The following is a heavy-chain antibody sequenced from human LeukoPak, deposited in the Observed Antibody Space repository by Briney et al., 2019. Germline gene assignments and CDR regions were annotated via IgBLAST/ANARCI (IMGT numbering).Heavy chain of an antibody. Sequence: PSGTLSLTCAVSGGSISSSNWWSWVRQPPGKGLEWIGEIYHSGSTNYNPSLKSRVTISVDRSKNQFSLKLSSVTAADTAVYYCARDRLEPYCSSTSCPGYWFDPWGQGTLVTVSS. CDR3: ARDRLEPYCSSTSCPGYWFDP. CDR1: GGSISSSNW. J-gene: IGHJ5*02. CDR2: IYHSGST. D-gene: IGHD2-2*01. V-gene: IGHV4-4*02.